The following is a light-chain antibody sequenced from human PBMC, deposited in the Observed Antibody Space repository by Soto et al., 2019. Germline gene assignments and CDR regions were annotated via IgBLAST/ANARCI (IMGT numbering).Light chain of an antibody. CDR2: DAS. Sequence: EIVMTQSPATLSVSPGERATLSCRASQSISDTLAWYQQKPGQAPRLLIYDASNRATGIPARFSGSGSGTEFSLTISSLQSEDFAVYSCQQYGDWPGAFGGGTKVDI. CDR1: QSISDT. J-gene: IGKJ4*01. CDR3: QQYGDWPGA. V-gene: IGKV3D-15*01.